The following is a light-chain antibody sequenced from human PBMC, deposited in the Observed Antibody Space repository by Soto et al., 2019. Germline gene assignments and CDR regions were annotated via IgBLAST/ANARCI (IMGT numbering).Light chain of an antibody. CDR3: QSYACSLSGNVV. J-gene: IGLJ2*01. V-gene: IGLV1-40*01. CDR2: GNS. Sequence: QSVLTQPPSVSGAPGQRVTISCTGSSSNIGAGYDVHWYQQLPGTAPKLLIYGNSNRPSGVPDRVSGPKSGTSASLAIAGLQAEDEADYYCQSYACSLSGNVVFGGGTTQTLL. CDR1: SSNIGAGYD.